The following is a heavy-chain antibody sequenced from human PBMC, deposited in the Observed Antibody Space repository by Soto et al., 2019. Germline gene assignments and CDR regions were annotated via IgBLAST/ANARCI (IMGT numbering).Heavy chain of an antibody. CDR1: GGSISSYY. D-gene: IGHD1-7*01. Sequence: SETLSLTCTVSGGSISSYYWSWIRQPPGKGLEWIGYIYYSGSTNYNPSLKSRVTISVDTSKNQFSLKLSSETAADTAVYYCARGSRALYNWNYNYFDYWGQGTLVTVSS. J-gene: IGHJ4*02. CDR3: ARGSRALYNWNYNYFDY. CDR2: IYYSGST. V-gene: IGHV4-59*01.